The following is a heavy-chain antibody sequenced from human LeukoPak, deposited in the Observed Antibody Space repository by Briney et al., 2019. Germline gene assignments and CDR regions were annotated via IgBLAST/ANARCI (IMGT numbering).Heavy chain of an antibody. V-gene: IGHV3-11*01. Sequence: GGSLRLSCAASGFTFSDYYMSWIRQAPGKGLEWVSYISSSGSTIYYADSVKGRFTISRDNAKNSLYLQMNSLRAEDTAVYYCARDLRSSTSRYCYYYMDVWGKGTTVTVSS. J-gene: IGHJ6*03. CDR1: GFTFSDYY. CDR2: ISSSGSTI. D-gene: IGHD2-2*01. CDR3: ARDLRSSTSRYCYYYMDV.